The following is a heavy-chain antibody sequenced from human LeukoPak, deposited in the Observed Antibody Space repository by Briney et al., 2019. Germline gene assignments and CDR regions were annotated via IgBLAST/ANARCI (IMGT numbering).Heavy chain of an antibody. D-gene: IGHD2-21*02. Sequence: PGGSLRLSCAASGFSFSNYGMHWVRQAPGKGLEWVAFIRYDGSKKYYADSVKGRFTMSRDNSKNTLYLQMSSLRVEDTAVYYCAKENFPYCGDDCSPGYFQHWGQGTLVTVSS. CDR1: GFSFSNYG. J-gene: IGHJ1*01. CDR3: AKENFPYCGDDCSPGYFQH. V-gene: IGHV3-30*02. CDR2: IRYDGSKK.